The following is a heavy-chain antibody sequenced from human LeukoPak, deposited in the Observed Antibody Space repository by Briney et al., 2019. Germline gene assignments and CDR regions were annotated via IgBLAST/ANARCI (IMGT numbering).Heavy chain of an antibody. V-gene: IGHV3-23*01. CDR1: GFTFSSYA. CDR2: ISGSGGGT. J-gene: IGHJ4*02. Sequence: PGGSLRLSCAASGFTFSSYAMSWVRQAPGKGLEWVSAISGSGGGTYYADSVKGRFTISRDNAKDTLYLQMNSLRAEDTAVYYCARELSGSSSRHFDYWGQGTLVTVSS. CDR3: ARELSGSSSRHFDY. D-gene: IGHD2-15*01.